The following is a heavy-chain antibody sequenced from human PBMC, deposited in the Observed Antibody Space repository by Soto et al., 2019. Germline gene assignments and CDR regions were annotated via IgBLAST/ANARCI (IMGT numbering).Heavy chain of an antibody. CDR2: ISGGGDIT. V-gene: IGHV3-23*01. CDR3: AKVIATVGSDY. CDR1: RFTFSTYA. J-gene: IGHJ4*02. Sequence: GGSLRLSCAASRFTFSTYAMTWVRQAPGKGLEWVSSISGGGDITYYADAVKGRFTISRDNSQNTLYLQMNSLRAEDTAVYYCAKVIATVGSDYWGQGTLVTVSA. D-gene: IGHD6-13*01.